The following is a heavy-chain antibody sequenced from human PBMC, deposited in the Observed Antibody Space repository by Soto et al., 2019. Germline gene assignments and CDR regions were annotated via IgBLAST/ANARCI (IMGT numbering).Heavy chain of an antibody. CDR1: GFPFSSYS. J-gene: IGHJ4*02. Sequence: PGGSLRLSCAASGFPFSSYSMNWVSQTPGKGLEWVSYISSSSSYTNYADSVKGRFTISRDNAKNSLYLQMNSLRAEDTAVYYCARDHHRYSGYDYVDYWGQGTLVTVS. V-gene: IGHV3-21*05. CDR2: ISSSSSYT. D-gene: IGHD5-12*01. CDR3: ARDHHRYSGYDYVDY.